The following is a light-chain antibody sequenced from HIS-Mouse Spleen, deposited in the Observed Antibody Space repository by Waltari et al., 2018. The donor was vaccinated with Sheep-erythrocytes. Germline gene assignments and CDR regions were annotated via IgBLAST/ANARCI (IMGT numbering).Light chain of an antibody. V-gene: IGLV2-11*01. CDR1: SSDVGGYNY. CDR3: CSYAGSYNHV. J-gene: IGLJ1*01. Sequence: QSALTQPRSVSGSPGQSVTISCTGTSSDVGGYNYVSWYQQHPGKAPKLMIYDVSKRPSGAPDRFSGSKSSNTASLTISGLQAEDEADYYCCSYAGSYNHVFATGTQVTVL. CDR2: DVS.